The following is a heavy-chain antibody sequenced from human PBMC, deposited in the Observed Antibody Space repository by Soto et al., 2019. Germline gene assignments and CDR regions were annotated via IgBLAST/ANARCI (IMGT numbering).Heavy chain of an antibody. CDR1: GFTFSSYE. CDR3: ARDDYSNYDHYYYGMDV. Sequence: GGSLRLSCAASGFTFSSYEMNWVRQAPGKGLEWVSYISSSGSTIYYADSVKGRFTISRDNAKNSLYLQMNSLRAEDTAVYYCARDDYSNYDHYYYGMDVWGQGTTVTV. CDR2: ISSSGSTI. J-gene: IGHJ6*02. V-gene: IGHV3-48*03. D-gene: IGHD4-4*01.